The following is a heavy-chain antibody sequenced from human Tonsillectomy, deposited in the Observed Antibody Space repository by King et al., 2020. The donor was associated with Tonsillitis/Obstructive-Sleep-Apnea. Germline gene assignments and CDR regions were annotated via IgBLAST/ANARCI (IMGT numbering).Heavy chain of an antibody. D-gene: IGHD4-17*01. Sequence: VQLVESGGGLVQPGGSLRLSCAASGFTFSSYAMSWVRQAPGKGLEWVSAISGSGGSTYYADSVKGRFTISRDNSKNTLYLQMNSRRAEDTAVYYCAKDPWGYGDPYWYFDLWGRGTLVTVSS. CDR3: AKDPWGYGDPYWYFDL. V-gene: IGHV3-23*04. CDR1: GFTFSSYA. J-gene: IGHJ2*01. CDR2: ISGSGGST.